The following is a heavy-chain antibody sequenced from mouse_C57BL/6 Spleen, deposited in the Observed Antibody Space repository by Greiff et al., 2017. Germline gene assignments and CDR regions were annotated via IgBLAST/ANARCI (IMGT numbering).Heavy chain of an antibody. Sequence: EVNVVESGGDLVKPGGSLKLSCAASGFTFSSYGMSWVRQTPDKRLEWVATISSGGSYTYYPDSVKGRFTISRDNAKNTLYLQMSSLKSEDTAMYYCARGTTVVAGAMDYWGQGTSVTVSS. D-gene: IGHD1-1*01. V-gene: IGHV5-6*01. CDR1: GFTFSSYG. CDR3: ARGTTVVAGAMDY. CDR2: ISSGGSYT. J-gene: IGHJ4*01.